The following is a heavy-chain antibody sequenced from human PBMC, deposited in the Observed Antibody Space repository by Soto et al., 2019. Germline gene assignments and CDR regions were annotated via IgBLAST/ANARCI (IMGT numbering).Heavy chain of an antibody. CDR2: KSYDGRNK. Sequence: PGGSLRLSCAASGFTFSTYAMHWVRQAPGKGLEWVAVKSYDGRNKYYADSVKGRFTISRDNSKNRLYLQMNSLRTEDTAVYYCASLIGGGRGDTLDIWGQGTMVTVSS. J-gene: IGHJ3*02. V-gene: IGHV3-30*04. CDR1: GFTFSTYA. D-gene: IGHD3-16*01. CDR3: ASLIGGGRGDTLDI.